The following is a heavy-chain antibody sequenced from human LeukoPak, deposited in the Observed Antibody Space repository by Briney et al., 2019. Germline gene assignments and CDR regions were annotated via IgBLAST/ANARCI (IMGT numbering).Heavy chain of an antibody. V-gene: IGHV6-1*01. CDR1: GDSVSRNSAA. Sequence: SQTLSLTCAISGDSVSRNSAAWNWISQSPSRGLEWLGRTYYRSKWYHDYAVSVRSRMTINPDTSKNRFSLQMNSVTPEDTAVYYCAKGWPSPGYWGQGTLVTVSS. D-gene: IGHD5-24*01. CDR3: AKGWPSPGY. CDR2: TYYRSKWYH. J-gene: IGHJ4*02.